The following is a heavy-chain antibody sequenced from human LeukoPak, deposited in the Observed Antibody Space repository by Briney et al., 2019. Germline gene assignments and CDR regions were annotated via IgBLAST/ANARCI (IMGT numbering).Heavy chain of an antibody. Sequence: ASVKVSCKVSGYTLTELSMHWVRQAPGKGLEWMGGFDPEDGETIYAQKFQGRVTMTEDTSTDTAYMELSSLRSEDTAVYYCARNDFWSGYFDYWGQGTLVTVSS. CDR3: ARNDFWSGYFDY. CDR1: GYTLTELS. D-gene: IGHD3-3*01. CDR2: FDPEDGET. V-gene: IGHV1-24*01. J-gene: IGHJ4*02.